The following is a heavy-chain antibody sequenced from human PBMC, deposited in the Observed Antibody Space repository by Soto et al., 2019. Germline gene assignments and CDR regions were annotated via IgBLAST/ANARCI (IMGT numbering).Heavy chain of an antibody. D-gene: IGHD3-22*01. CDR3: ARTNYYEPRWFDP. V-gene: IGHV4-30-4*01. J-gene: IGHJ5*02. CDR2: IYYSGST. CDR1: GGSISSGDYY. Sequence: QVQLQESGPGLVKPSQTLSLTCTVSGGSISSGDYYWSWIRQPPGKALEWIGYIYYSGSTYYNPAVHRRVTISVDTSKNQFSLKLSSVTAADTAVYYCARTNYYEPRWFDPWGQGTLVTVSS.